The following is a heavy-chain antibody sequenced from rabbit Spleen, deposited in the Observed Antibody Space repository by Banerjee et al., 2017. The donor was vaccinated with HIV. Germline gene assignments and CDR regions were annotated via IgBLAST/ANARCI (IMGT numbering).Heavy chain of an antibody. CDR2: IVPIFGVT. J-gene: IGHJ4*01. CDR1: AFDFSTYS. CDR3: ARDLASVVGWNFNL. D-gene: IGHD3-1*01. Sequence: QLVESGGGMVQPGGSLKLSCEASAFDFSTYSMSWVRQAPGKGLEWIGYIVPIFGVTYYASWVNGRFTISSHNAQNTLYLQLNSLTGADTATYFCARDLASVVGWNFNLWGPGTLVTVS. V-gene: IGHV1S7*01.